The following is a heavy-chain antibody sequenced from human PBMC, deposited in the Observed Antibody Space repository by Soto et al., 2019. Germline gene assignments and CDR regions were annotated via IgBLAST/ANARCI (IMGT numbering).Heavy chain of an antibody. Sequence: PSETLSLTCTVSGGSVSSGSYYWSWIRQPPGKGLEWIGYIYYSGSTNYNPSLKSRVTISVDTSKNQFSLKLSSVTAADTAVYYCARNSKGKYYSGMDVWGQGTTVTVSS. V-gene: IGHV4-61*01. CDR1: GGSVSSGSYY. CDR2: IYYSGST. CDR3: ARNSKGKYYSGMDV. J-gene: IGHJ6*02. D-gene: IGHD3-22*01.